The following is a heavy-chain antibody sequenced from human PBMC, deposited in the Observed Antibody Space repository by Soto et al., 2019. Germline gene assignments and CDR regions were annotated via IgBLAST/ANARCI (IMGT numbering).Heavy chain of an antibody. D-gene: IGHD1-26*01. Sequence: QMQLQESGPGLVKPSETLSLTCTVSGGSISSSNYFWGWIRQSPGKGLEWIGSIYYSGRTFYNSSLKSRVAISIDTSTIHFSLKLNSLTAADTAVYYCAKHGTYFPFDYWGQGTLLTVSS. J-gene: IGHJ4*02. CDR1: GGSISSSNYF. CDR2: IYYSGRT. CDR3: AKHGTYFPFDY. V-gene: IGHV4-39*01.